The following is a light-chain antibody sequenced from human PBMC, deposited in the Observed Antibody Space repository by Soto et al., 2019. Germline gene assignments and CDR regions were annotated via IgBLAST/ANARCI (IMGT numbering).Light chain of an antibody. CDR2: AAS. Sequence: DIQMTQSPSSLSASVGDRVTITCRASQNINRHLNWYQQKPGKAPKVLIFAASRLQSGVPSRFSGSGSGTDFTLTISSLQPEDFGTYYCQQSYSTPLVTFGPGTRVDI. V-gene: IGKV1-39*01. CDR1: QNINRH. CDR3: QQSYSTPLVT. J-gene: IGKJ3*01.